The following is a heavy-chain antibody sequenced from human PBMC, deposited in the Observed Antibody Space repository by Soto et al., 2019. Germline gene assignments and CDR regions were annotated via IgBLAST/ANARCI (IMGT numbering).Heavy chain of an antibody. J-gene: IGHJ1*01. CDR2: ISSSSYT. V-gene: IGHV3-11*05. CDR1: GFTFSDYY. D-gene: IGHD5-12*01. CDR3: ARDARDGYRRSFQH. Sequence: GGSLRLSCAASGFTFSDYYMSWIRQAPGKGLEWVSYISSSSYTNYADSVKGRFTISRDNAKNSLYLQMNSLRAEDTAVYYCARDARDGYRRSFQHWGQGTLVTVSS.